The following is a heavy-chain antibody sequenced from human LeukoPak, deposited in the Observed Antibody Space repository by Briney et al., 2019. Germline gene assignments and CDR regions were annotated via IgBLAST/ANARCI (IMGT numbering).Heavy chain of an antibody. V-gene: IGHV4-34*01. CDR2: INHSGST. Sequence: SETLSLTCAVYGGSFSGYCWSWIRQPPGKGLERIGEINHSGSTNYNPSLKSRVTISVDTSKNQFSLNLSSVTAADTALYYCARQDENDYWFDPWGQGTLLTVSS. CDR3: ARQDENDYWFDP. CDR1: GGSFSGYC. D-gene: IGHD2-21*02. J-gene: IGHJ5*02.